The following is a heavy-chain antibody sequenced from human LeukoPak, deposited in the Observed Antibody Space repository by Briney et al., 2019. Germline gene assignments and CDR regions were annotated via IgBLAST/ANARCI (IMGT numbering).Heavy chain of an antibody. Sequence: ASVKVSCKASGYTFTSYHMHWVRQAPGQGLEWMGIINPSGGSTSYAQKFQGRVTMTRDMSTNTVYMELSSLRSEDTAVYYCARGGLRGSLSSTSCYTFCSWFDPWGQGTLVTVSS. J-gene: IGHJ5*02. V-gene: IGHV1-46*01. CDR3: ARGGLRGSLSSTSCYTFCSWFDP. D-gene: IGHD2-2*02. CDR1: GYTFTSYH. CDR2: INPSGGST.